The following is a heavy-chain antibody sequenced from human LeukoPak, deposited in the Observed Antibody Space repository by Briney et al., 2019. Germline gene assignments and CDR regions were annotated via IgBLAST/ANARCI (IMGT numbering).Heavy chain of an antibody. D-gene: IGHD2-15*01. V-gene: IGHV3-66*01. CDR3: AREKVVVTAVGAFEI. J-gene: IGHJ3*02. CDR2: IYGGVGT. Sequence: GGSLRLSCAASGFTVSSNYMTWVRQAPGKGLECILVIYGGVGTYYADSVKGRFTFSRDDSKNTLYLQMNSLGAEDTAVYYCAREKVVVTAVGAFEIWGQGTIVTVAS. CDR1: GFTVSSNY.